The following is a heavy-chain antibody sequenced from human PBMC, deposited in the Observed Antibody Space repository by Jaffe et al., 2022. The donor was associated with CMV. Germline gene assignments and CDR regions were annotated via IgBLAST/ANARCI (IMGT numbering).Heavy chain of an antibody. V-gene: IGHV3-15*01. CDR1: GFTFSNAW. J-gene: IGHJ5*02. D-gene: IGHD4-17*01. Sequence: EVQLVESGGGLVKPGGSLRLSCAASGFTFSNAWMSWVRQAPGKGLEWVGRIKSKTDGGTTDYAAPVKGRFTISRDDSKNTLYLQMNSLKTEDTAVYYCTTDLYDYGDYVHTWGQGTLVTVSS. CDR2: IKSKTDGGTT. CDR3: TTDLYDYGDYVHT.